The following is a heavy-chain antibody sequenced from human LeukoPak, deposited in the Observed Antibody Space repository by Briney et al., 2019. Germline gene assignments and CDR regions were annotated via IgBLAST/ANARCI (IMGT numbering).Heavy chain of an antibody. CDR1: GFTVSSNY. CDR2: IYSGNIT. V-gene: IGHV3-53*01. J-gene: IGHJ6*03. CDR3: ARGGCSSTSCPYTDYSYYYMDV. Sequence: PGGSLRLSCAASGFTVSSNYMSWVRQAPGKGLEWVSVIYSGNITYYADSVKGRFTISRDNSKDALYLQMNSLRAEDTAVYYCARGGCSSTSCPYTDYSYYYMDVWGKGTTVTVSS. D-gene: IGHD2-2*01.